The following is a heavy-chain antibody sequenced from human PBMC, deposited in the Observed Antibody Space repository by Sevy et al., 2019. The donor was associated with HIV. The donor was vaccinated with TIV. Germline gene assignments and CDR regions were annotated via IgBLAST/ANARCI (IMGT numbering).Heavy chain of an antibody. CDR1: GFTFSSYG. J-gene: IGHJ4*02. V-gene: IGHV3-30*18. Sequence: GGSLRLSCAASGFTFSSYGMHWVRQAPGKGLEWVAVISYDGSNKYYADSVKGRFTISRDNSKNTLYLQMNSLRAEDTVVYYCAKDRFGYCSGGSCSHFDYWGQGTLVTVSS. D-gene: IGHD2-15*01. CDR3: AKDRFGYCSGGSCSHFDY. CDR2: ISYDGSNK.